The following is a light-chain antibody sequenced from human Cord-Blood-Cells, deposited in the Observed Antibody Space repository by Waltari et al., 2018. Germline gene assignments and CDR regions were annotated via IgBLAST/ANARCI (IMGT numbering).Light chain of an antibody. CDR2: SNN. J-gene: IGLJ1*01. Sequence: QSVLTQPPSASGTPGQRVTISCSGSSSNIGSNTVNWYQQLPGTAPKLPIYSNNQRPSGVPDRFSGSKSGTSASLAISGLQSEDDADYYCAAWDDSLNGPGYVFGTGTKVTVL. V-gene: IGLV1-44*01. CDR1: SSNIGSNT. CDR3: AAWDDSLNGPGYV.